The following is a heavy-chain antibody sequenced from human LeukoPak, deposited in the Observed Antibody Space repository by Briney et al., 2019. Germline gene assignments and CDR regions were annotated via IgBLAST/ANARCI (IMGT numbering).Heavy chain of an antibody. Sequence: GGSLRLSWAASGFTFTNYAITWVRKAPGKGLEWVSIISSSGANTYYADSVRVRFTISRDNSKNTLYLQMNSLRAEDTAVYYCAKDGHYDSSGFTLQYWGQGTLVTVSS. V-gene: IGHV3-23*01. CDR1: GFTFTNYA. CDR3: AKDGHYDSSGFTLQY. D-gene: IGHD3-22*01. J-gene: IGHJ1*01. CDR2: ISSSGANT.